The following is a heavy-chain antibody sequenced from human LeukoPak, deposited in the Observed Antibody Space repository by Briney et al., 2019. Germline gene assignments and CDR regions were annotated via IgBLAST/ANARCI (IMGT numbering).Heavy chain of an antibody. CDR3: AREQLVTFDY. V-gene: IGHV1-18*01. Sequence: ASVKVSCKASGYTFTSYGISWVRQAPGQGLEWMGWISAYNGNTNYAQKLQGRVTMTRDTSTSTVYMELSSLRSEDTAVYYCAREQLVTFDYWGQGTLVTVSS. CDR2: ISAYNGNT. CDR1: GYTFTSYG. J-gene: IGHJ4*02. D-gene: IGHD6-13*01.